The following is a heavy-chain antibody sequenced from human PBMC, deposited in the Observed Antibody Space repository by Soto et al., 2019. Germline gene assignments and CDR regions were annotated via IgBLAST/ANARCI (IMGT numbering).Heavy chain of an antibody. Sequence: GGSLRLSCAASGFTFRSYAMNWVRQAPGKGLEWVSTISGSGGSTYYADSVKCRFTIARDNSKSTLYLQMNSLRAEDTAVYYCANHGGCSGTSYYFEYWAQGATLTVSS. CDR2: ISGSGGST. CDR1: GFTFRSYA. D-gene: IGHD2-2*01. V-gene: IGHV3-23*01. J-gene: IGHJ4*02. CDR3: ANHGGCSGTSYYFEY.